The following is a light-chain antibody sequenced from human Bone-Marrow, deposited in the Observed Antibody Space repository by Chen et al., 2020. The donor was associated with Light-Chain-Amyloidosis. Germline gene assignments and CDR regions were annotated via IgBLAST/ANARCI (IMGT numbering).Light chain of an antibody. V-gene: IGLV2-23*02. J-gene: IGLJ3*02. CDR1: SSDVGSYNL. CDR3: CSYAGSSTLV. CDR2: EVN. Sequence: QSALTQPASVSGSPGQSITISCTGTSSDVGSYNLVSWYQQHPGKAPKFMIYEVNKRTSGVSNRFSGSKSDNTTFLTISGLQAEDEADYYCCSYAGSSTLVFGGGTKVTVL.